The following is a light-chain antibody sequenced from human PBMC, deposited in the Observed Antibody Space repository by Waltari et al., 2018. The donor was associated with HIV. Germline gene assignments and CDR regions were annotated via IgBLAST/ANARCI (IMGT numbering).Light chain of an antibody. CDR3: NSRDTSGKHHWV. CDR2: GEN. J-gene: IGLJ3*02. Sequence: SSELPQDPAVSVALGQTVRITCQGDSLRSYYASRYQQKPGQAPILVIYGENSRPSGIPDRFSGSSSGNTASLTITGAQAEDEADYYCNSRDTSGKHHWVFGGGTKLTVL. CDR1: SLRSYY. V-gene: IGLV3-19*01.